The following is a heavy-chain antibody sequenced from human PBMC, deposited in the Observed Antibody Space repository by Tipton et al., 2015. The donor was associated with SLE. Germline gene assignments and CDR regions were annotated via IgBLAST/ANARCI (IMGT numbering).Heavy chain of an antibody. CDR3: ARASSSGYSP. V-gene: IGHV3-74*01. D-gene: IGHD2-2*03. CDR1: GFTFDKYG. Sequence: SLRLSCAASGFTFDKYGMHWVRQVPGKGLVCVSRISANGSSTNYADSVTGRFTISRDNAKNTVHLQMNSLRAEDTGVYYCARASSSGYSPWGQGTTVIVSS. J-gene: IGHJ3*01. CDR2: ISANGSST.